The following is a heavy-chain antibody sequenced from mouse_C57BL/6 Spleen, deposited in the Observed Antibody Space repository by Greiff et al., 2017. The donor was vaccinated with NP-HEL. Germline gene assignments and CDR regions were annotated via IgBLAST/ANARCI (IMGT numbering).Heavy chain of an antibody. V-gene: IGHV1-53*01. CDR1: GYTFTSYW. J-gene: IGHJ4*01. CDR3: ARSRGYYGIFYAMDY. CDR2: INPSNGGT. Sequence: QVQLQQSGTELVKPGASVKLSCKASGYTFTSYWMHWVKQRPGQGLEWIGNINPSNGGTNYNEQFKSKATLTVDKSSSTAYMQLSSLTSEDSAVYYCARSRGYYGIFYAMDYWGQGTSVTVSS. D-gene: IGHD2-1*01.